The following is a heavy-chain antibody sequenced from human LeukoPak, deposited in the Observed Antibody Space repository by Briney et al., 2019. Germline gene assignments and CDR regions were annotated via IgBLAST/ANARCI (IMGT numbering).Heavy chain of an antibody. Sequence: ASVKVSCKASGYTFTSYDINWVRQATGQGLEWMGWMNPNSGNTGYAQKFQGRVTMTRNTSISTAYMELSSLRSEDTAVYYCERGRSPGLRYFDWLSTRIYYYYMDVWGKGTTVTISS. CDR1: GYTFTSYD. J-gene: IGHJ6*03. V-gene: IGHV1-8*01. CDR3: ERGRSPGLRYFDWLSTRIYYYYMDV. D-gene: IGHD3-9*01. CDR2: MNPNSGNT.